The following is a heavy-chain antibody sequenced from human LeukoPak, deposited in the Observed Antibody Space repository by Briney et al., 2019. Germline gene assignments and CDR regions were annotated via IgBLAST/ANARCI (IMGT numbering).Heavy chain of an antibody. Sequence: SETLSLTCAVYGGSFSGYYWSWIRQHPGKGLEWIGYIYYSGSTYYNPSLKSRVTISVDTSKNQFSLKLSSVTAADTAVYYCASELYWGQGTLVTVSS. CDR1: GGSFSGYY. V-gene: IGHV4-31*11. CDR3: ASELY. J-gene: IGHJ4*02. CDR2: IYYSGST.